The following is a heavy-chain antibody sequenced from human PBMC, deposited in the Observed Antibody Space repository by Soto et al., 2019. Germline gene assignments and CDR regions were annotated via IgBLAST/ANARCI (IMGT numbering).Heavy chain of an antibody. D-gene: IGHD3-3*02. V-gene: IGHV4-39*01. CDR2: IYYSGST. CDR3: ASPKIAFYNWFAP. Sequence: PSETLSLTCTVSGGSISSSSYYWGGIRQPPGKGLEWIGSIYYSGSTYYNPSLKSRVTISVDTSKNQFSLKLSSVTAADTAVYYCASPKIAFYNWFAPWGQGTLVTVSS. J-gene: IGHJ5*02. CDR1: GGSISSSSYY.